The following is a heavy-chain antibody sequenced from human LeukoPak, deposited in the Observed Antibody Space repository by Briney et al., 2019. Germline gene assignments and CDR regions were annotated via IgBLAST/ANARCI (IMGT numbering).Heavy chain of an antibody. D-gene: IGHD6-13*01. CDR3: ARGRRVDY. CDR1: GGSFSGYY. J-gene: IGHJ4*02. CDR2: INHSGST. Sequence: SETLSLTCAVYGGSFSGYYWSWIRQPPGKGLEWIGEINHSGSTNYNPSLKSRVTISVDTSKNQFSLKLSSVTAADTAVYYCARGRRVDYRGQGTLVTVSS. V-gene: IGHV4-34*01.